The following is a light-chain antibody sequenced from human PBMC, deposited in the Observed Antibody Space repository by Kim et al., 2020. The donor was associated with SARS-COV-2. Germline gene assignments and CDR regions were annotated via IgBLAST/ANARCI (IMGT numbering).Light chain of an antibody. V-gene: IGKV1-12*01. CDR2: VAS. CDR1: ITKW. CDR3: QQTSSFPLT. Sequence: ITKWLAWYQQRPGKAPKLLIYVASDLQSGVPSRFSGSGSGTEFTLTIDSLQPEDFAIYYCQQTSSFPLTFGGGTRVEIK. J-gene: IGKJ4*01.